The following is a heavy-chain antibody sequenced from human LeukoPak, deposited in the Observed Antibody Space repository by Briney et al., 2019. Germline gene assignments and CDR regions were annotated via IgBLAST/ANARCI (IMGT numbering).Heavy chain of an antibody. J-gene: IGHJ4*02. CDR2: IKQDGSEK. CDR3: AREKIQTSLDY. V-gene: IGHV3-7*01. Sequence: PGGSLRLSCAASGFTFSSYWMSWVRQAPGKGLEWVANIKQDGSEKYYVDSVKGRFTISRDNTKNTLYLQMNSLRAEDTAVYYCAREKIQTSLDYWGQGTLVTVSS. CDR1: GFTFSSYW.